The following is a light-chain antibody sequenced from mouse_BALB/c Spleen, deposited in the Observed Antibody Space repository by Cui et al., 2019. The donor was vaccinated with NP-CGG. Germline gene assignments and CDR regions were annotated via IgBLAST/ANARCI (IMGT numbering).Light chain of an antibody. CDR3: ALWYSNHWV. CDR2: GTN. Sequence: QAVVTQESALHTSPGETVTLTCRSTTGAVTTNNYANWVQEKPDHLFTGLIGGTNNRPPGVPARFSGSLLGDKAALTITGAQTEDEAIYFCALWYSNHWVFGGGTKLTVL. J-gene: IGLJ1*01. CDR1: TGAVTTNNY. V-gene: IGLV1*01.